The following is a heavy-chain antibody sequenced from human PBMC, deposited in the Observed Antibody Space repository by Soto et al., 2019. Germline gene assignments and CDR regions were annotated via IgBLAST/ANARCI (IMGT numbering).Heavy chain of an antibody. CDR2: ISSSSSYI. J-gene: IGHJ3*02. D-gene: IGHD6-19*01. CDR3: ARDSGGYAFDI. V-gene: IGHV3-21*01. CDR1: GFTFSSYS. Sequence: GGSLRLSCAASGFTFSSYSMNWVRQAPGKGLEWVSSISSSSSYIYYADSVKGRFTISRDNAKNSLYLQMNSLRAEDTAVYYCARDSGGYAFDIWGQGTMVTVSS.